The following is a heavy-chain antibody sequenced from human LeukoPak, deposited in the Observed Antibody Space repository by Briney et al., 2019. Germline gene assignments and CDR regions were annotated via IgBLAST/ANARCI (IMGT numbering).Heavy chain of an antibody. Sequence: ASVKVTCNSSASTFTSNDIDWVRQATGQGLEWMGWMNPNSGNTGYAQKFQGRVTMTRNTSISTAYMELSSLRSEDTAVYYCARADPSRYCSSTSCYDIDYWGQGTLVTVS. CDR1: ASTFTSND. D-gene: IGHD2-2*01. J-gene: IGHJ4*02. V-gene: IGHV1-8*01. CDR2: MNPNSGNT. CDR3: ARADPSRYCSSTSCYDIDY.